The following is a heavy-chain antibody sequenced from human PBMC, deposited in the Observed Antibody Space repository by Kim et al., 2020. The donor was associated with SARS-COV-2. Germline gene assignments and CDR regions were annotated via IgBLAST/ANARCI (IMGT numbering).Heavy chain of an antibody. CDR2: IIPILGIA. J-gene: IGHJ4*02. Sequence: SVKVSCKASGGTFSSYAISWVRQAPGQGLEWMGRIIPILGIANYAQKFQGRVTITADKSTSTAYMELSSLSSEDTAVYYCARAPYIVVVPAAFDYWGQGTLVTVSS. D-gene: IGHD2-2*01. CDR1: GGTFSSYA. V-gene: IGHV1-69*04. CDR3: ARAPYIVVVPAAFDY.